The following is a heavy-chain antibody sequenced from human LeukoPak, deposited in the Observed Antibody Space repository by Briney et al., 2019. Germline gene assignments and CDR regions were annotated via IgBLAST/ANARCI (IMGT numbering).Heavy chain of an antibody. Sequence: QPGGSLRLSCAASGFPFSTYSMNWVREAPGKGLEWVSSISGSSSFTYYADSVMGRFTISRDNAKNSLYLQMNNLRAEDTAVYYCASHGELLYIRVDYWGPGTLVTVSS. CDR1: GFPFSTYS. V-gene: IGHV3-21*01. J-gene: IGHJ4*02. CDR3: ASHGELLYIRVDY. D-gene: IGHD3-10*01. CDR2: ISGSSSFT.